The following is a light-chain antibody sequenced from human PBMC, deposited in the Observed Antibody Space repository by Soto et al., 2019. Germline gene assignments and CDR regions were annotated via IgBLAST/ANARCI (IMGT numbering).Light chain of an antibody. CDR3: SSHTNTGTHVV. CDR1: SSDVGGYNY. J-gene: IGLJ2*01. V-gene: IGLV2-14*01. Sequence: QSVLTQPASVSGSPGQSITISCTGTSSDVGGYNYVSWYQQHPGKAPKLMIFEVSNRPSGVSNRFSGSKSGNTASLTISGLQAEDEADYYCSSHTNTGTHVVFGGGTKLTVL. CDR2: EVS.